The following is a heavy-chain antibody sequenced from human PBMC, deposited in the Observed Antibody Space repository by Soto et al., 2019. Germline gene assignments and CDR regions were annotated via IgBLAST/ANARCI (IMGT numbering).Heavy chain of an antibody. CDR2: IDGSGTTK. CDR1: GFTFNDFE. D-gene: IGHD3-10*01. Sequence: EVQLLESGGGLVQPGGSLRLSCGVSGFTFNDFEMNWVRQAPGKGLEWLAYIDGSGTTKKYADSVRGRFTISRDNPNNSLFLQMSSLSAADTAIYYCARGFGQFTHWGQGTLVSVSS. CDR3: ARGFGQFTH. V-gene: IGHV3-48*03. J-gene: IGHJ4*02.